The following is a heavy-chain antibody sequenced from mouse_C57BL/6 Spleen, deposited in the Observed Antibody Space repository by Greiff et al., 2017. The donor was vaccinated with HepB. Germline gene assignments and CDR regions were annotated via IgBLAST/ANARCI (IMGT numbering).Heavy chain of an antibody. D-gene: IGHD2-2*01. J-gene: IGHJ2*01. V-gene: IGHV1-19*01. CDR1: GYTFTDYY. CDR2: INPYNGGT. Sequence: VQLQQSGPVLVKPGASVKMSCKASGYTFTDYYMNWVKQSHGKSLEWIGVINPYNGGTSYNQKFKGKATLTVDKSSSTAYMELNSLTSEDSAVYYCARVGYDPYFDYWGQGTTLTVSS. CDR3: ARVGYDPYFDY.